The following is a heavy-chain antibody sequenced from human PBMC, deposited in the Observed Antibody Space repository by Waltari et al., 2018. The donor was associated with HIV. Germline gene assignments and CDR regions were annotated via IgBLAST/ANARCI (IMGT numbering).Heavy chain of an antibody. CDR1: GGSISSDSAY. CDR2: INPSGST. J-gene: IGHJ4*02. D-gene: IGHD4-17*01. V-gene: IGHV4-61*02. CDR3: YGDYGY. Sequence: QVQLQESGPGLVKPSQTLSLPCTVSGGSISSDSAYWNWIRQPAGKGLEWIGRINPSGSTNYNPSLKSRLTISLDTSRNQFSLRLSSVTAADTAVYYCYGDYGYWGQGILVTVSS.